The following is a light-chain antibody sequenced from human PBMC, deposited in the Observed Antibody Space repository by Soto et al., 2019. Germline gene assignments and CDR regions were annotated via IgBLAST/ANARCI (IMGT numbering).Light chain of an antibody. CDR1: QSVSSN. CDR2: GAS. CDR3: QQSNKWPYT. J-gene: IGKJ5*01. V-gene: IGKV3-15*01. Sequence: EIVMTQSPASLSMSPGERVTLSCRASQSVSSNLAWYRQKPGQAPRLLIYGASTRATGIPTRFSGSGSGTEFTLTIGSLQSEDFAVYYCQQSNKWPYTFGQGTRLEIK.